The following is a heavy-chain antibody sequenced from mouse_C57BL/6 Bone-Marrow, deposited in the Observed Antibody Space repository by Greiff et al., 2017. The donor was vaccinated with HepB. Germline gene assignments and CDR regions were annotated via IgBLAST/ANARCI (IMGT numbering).Heavy chain of an antibody. V-gene: IGHV8-8*01. CDR2: IWWDDDK. CDR1: GFSLSTFGMG. D-gene: IGHD1-1*01. CDR3: ARIAIYYYGSSSSYYAMDY. Sequence: QVTLKVSGPGILQPSQTLSLTCSFSGFSLSTFGMGVGWIRQPSGKGLEWLAHIWWDDDKYYNPALKSRLTISKDTSKNQVFLKIANVDTAATATYYCARIAIYYYGSSSSYYAMDYWGQGTSVTVSS. J-gene: IGHJ4*01.